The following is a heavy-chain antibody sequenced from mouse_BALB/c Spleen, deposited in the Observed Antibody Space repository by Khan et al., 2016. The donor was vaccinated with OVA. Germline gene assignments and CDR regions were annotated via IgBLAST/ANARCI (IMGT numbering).Heavy chain of an antibody. J-gene: IGHJ4*01. CDR3: ARSNYYGYAMDY. D-gene: IGHD1-1*01. Sequence: EVQLQESGPGLVKPSQSLSLTCTVTGYSITSNYAWNWIRQFPGNKLEWMGYISYSGSTSYNPSLKSRIFITRDTSKNQFFLQLNSVTTEDTATYYCARSNYYGYAMDYGGQGTSVTVSS. CDR2: ISYSGST. V-gene: IGHV3-2*02. CDR1: GYSITSNYA.